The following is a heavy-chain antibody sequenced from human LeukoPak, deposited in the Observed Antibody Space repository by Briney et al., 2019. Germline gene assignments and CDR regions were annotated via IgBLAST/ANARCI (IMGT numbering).Heavy chain of an antibody. V-gene: IGHV3-30*04. CDR1: GFTFSSYA. J-gene: IGHJ3*02. CDR3: ARRRDIVVVPAARGAFDI. Sequence: GGSLRLSCAASGFTFSSYAMHWVRQAPGKGLGWVAVISYDGSSKYYADSVKGRFTISRDNSKNTLYLQMNSLRAEDTAVYYCARRRDIVVVPAARGAFDIWGQGTMVTVSS. D-gene: IGHD2-2*01. CDR2: ISYDGSSK.